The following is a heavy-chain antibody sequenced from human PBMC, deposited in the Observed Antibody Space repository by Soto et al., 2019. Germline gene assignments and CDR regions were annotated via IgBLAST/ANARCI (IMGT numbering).Heavy chain of an antibody. CDR2: IKSQTVGGTT. D-gene: IGHD6-19*01. CDR3: ATDQVTVAGTAHYFDN. J-gene: IGHJ4*02. CDR1: GFTFRNAW. V-gene: IGHV3-15*01. Sequence: PGGSLRLSCAGSGFTFRNAWMSWVRQAPGKGLEWVGRIKSQTVGGTTDYAAPVKGRFPISRDDSKNTLYLQMNSLKTEDTAVYSCATDQVTVAGTAHYFDNWGQGALVTVSS.